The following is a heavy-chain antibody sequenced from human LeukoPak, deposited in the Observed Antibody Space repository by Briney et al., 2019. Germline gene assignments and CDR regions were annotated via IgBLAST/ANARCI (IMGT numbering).Heavy chain of an antibody. J-gene: IGHJ4*02. CDR3: ARDFSWQPIDY. CDR2: ISSSSSYI. Sequence: GGSLRLSCAASGFTFSSYSMNWVRQAPGKGLEWVSSISSSSSYIYYADSVKGRFTISRDNAKNSLHLQMNSLRAEDAAVYYCARDFSWQPIDYWGQGTLVTVSS. CDR1: GFTFSSYS. V-gene: IGHV3-21*01. D-gene: IGHD6-13*01.